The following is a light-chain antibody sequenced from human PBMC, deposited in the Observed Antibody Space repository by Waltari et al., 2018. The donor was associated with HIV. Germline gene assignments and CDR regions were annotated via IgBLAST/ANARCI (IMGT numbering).Light chain of an antibody. CDR1: SSNIRNNY. V-gene: IGLV1-51*01. CDR3: GTWDSSLSEV. CDR2: DNN. J-gene: IGLJ1*01. Sequence: QSVLTQPPSVSAAPGQKVTISCSGSSSNIRNNYVYWYQQLPGTAPKLLIYDNNKRPSGIPDRFSGSKSGTSATLGITGLQTGDEADYYCGTWDSSLSEVFGTGTKVTVL.